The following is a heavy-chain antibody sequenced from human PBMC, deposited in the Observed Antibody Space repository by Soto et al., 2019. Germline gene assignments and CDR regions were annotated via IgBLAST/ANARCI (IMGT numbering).Heavy chain of an antibody. CDR3: AKDRAAYLAAAGTEYFQH. V-gene: IGHV3-9*01. CDR1: GFTFDDYA. D-gene: IGHD6-13*01. Sequence: EVQLVESGGGLVQPGRSLRLSCAASGFTFDDYAMHWVRQAPGKGLEWVSGISWNSGSIGYADSVKGRFTISRDNAKNSLYLQMNSLRAEDTALYYCAKDRAAYLAAAGTEYFQHWGQGTLVTVSS. CDR2: ISWNSGSI. J-gene: IGHJ1*01.